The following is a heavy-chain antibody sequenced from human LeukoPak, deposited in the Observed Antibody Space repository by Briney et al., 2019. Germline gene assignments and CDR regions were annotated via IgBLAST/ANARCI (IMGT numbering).Heavy chain of an antibody. D-gene: IGHD6-6*01. CDR2: IYYTGIT. J-gene: IGHJ3*02. Sequence: SETLSLTCTVSGASITSSNYYWLWLRQPPGKGLEWIGSIYYTGITYYNLSLKSRVTISVDTSKYQCSLRLSSVTAADTAVYYCATFIAARRGGAFDIWGQGTMVTVSS. CDR1: GASITSSNYY. CDR3: ATFIAARRGGAFDI. V-gene: IGHV4-39*07.